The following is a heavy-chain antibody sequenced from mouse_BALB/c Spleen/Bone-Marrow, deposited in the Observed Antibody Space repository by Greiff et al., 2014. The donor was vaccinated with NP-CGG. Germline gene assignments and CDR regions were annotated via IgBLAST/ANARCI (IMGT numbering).Heavy chain of an antibody. J-gene: IGHJ1*01. CDR1: GFTFSDYY. V-gene: IGHV5-4*02. Sequence: EVKLMESGGGLVKPGGSLKLSCVASGFTFSDYYMYWVRQTPEKRLEWVATISDSGSYTYYPDSVKGRFTISRDNAKNNLYLQMSSLKSEDTAMYYCARDSDYGGWWYFDVWGAGTTVTVSS. CDR2: ISDSGSYT. CDR3: ARDSDYGGWWYFDV. D-gene: IGHD2-13*01.